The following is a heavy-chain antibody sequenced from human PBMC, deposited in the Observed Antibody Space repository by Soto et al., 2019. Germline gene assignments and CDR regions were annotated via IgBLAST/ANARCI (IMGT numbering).Heavy chain of an antibody. V-gene: IGHV4-39*01. Sequence: QLQLQESGPGLVKPSETLSLTCTVSGGSISSSSYYWGWIRQPPGKGLEWIGSIYYSGSTYYNPSLKSRVTISVDTSKNQFSLKLSSVTAADTAVYYCARFNGEPIYYYYYYGMDVWGQGTTVTVSS. CDR3: ARFNGEPIYYYYYYGMDV. D-gene: IGHD3-10*01. J-gene: IGHJ6*02. CDR1: GGSISSSSYY. CDR2: IYYSGST.